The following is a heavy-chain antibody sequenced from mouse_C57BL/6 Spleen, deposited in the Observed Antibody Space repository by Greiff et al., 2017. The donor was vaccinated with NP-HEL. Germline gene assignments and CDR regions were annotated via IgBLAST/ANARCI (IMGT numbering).Heavy chain of an antibody. D-gene: IGHD1-1*01. V-gene: IGHV1-82*01. CDR1: GYAFSSSW. CDR3: ARANYYGSSYDPYYFDY. CDR2: IYPGDGDT. J-gene: IGHJ2*01. Sequence: VQLQESGPELVKPGASVKISCKASGYAFSSSWMNWVKQRPGKGLEWIGRIYPGDGDTNYNGKFKGKATLTADKSSSTAYMQLSSLTSEDSAVYFCARANYYGSSYDPYYFDYWGKGTTLTVSS.